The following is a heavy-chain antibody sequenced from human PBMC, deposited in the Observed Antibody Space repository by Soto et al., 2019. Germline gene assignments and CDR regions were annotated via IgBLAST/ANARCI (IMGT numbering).Heavy chain of an antibody. V-gene: IGHV1-18*01. J-gene: IGHJ6*02. CDR1: GYTFTSYV. D-gene: IGHD5-18*01. CDR3: ASVKYSPPYYYYYGMDV. Sequence: QVQLVQSGAEVKKPGASVKVSCKASGYTFTSYVISWVRQSPGQGLEWLGWISAYNGNTNYAQKLQGRVTMTTDTSTSTAYMELRSLRSDDTAVYYCASVKYSPPYYYYYGMDVWGQGTTVTVSS. CDR2: ISAYNGNT.